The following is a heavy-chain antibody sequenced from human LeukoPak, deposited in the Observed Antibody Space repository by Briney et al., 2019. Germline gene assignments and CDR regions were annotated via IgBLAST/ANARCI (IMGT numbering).Heavy chain of an antibody. D-gene: IGHD5-18*01. J-gene: IGHJ4*02. V-gene: IGHV3-23*01. CDR2: ISGSGGST. CDR1: GFTFSSYA. Sequence: PGGSLRLSCAASGFTFSSYAMSWVRQAPGKGLEWVSAISGSGGSTCYADSVKGRFTISRDNSKNTLYLQMNSLRAEDTAVYYCAKDLQVGGYSYASAWDFDYWGQGTLVTVSS. CDR3: AKDLQVGGYSYASAWDFDY.